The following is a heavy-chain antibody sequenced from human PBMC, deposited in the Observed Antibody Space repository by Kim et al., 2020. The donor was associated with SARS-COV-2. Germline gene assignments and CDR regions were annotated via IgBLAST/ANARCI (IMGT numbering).Heavy chain of an antibody. CDR1: GFTFSSYW. V-gene: IGHV3-7*01. D-gene: IGHD6-13*01. J-gene: IGHJ4*02. Sequence: GGSLRLSCAASGFTFSSYWMSWVRQAPGKGLEWVANIKQDGSEKYYVDSVKGRFTISRDNAKNSLYLQMNGLRAEDTAVYYCARISGTGIAAAGTKWSPFDYWGQGTLVTVSS. CDR3: ARISGTGIAAAGTKWSPFDY. CDR2: IKQDGSEK.